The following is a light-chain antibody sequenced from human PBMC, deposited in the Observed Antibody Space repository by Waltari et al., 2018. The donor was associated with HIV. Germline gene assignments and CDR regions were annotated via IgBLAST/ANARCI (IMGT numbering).Light chain of an antibody. J-gene: IGLJ2*01. CDR3: AAWDDSLSVV. Sequence: QSVLTQPPSASGTPGQRVTISCSGSTSHIGSYYVYWYQQLPGTAPQLLIYRNNQRPSGVPDRFSGSKSGTSASLAISGLRSEDEADYYCAAWDDSLSVVFGGGTKLTVL. CDR2: RNN. CDR1: TSHIGSYY. V-gene: IGLV1-47*01.